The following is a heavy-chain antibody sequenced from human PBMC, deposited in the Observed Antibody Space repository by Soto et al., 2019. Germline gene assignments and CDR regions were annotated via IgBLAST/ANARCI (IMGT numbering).Heavy chain of an antibody. CDR1: GYTFTDNY. V-gene: IGHV1-2*02. Sequence: ASVKVSCKASGYTFTDNYIHWVRQAPGHGLEWMGWINPNTGGANYAQKFQGRVTVTRDTSITTAYMELSRLRSDDTAVYYCARDFSSSADGFDYWGQGTPVTVSS. J-gene: IGHJ4*02. CDR2: INPNTGGA. D-gene: IGHD6-6*01. CDR3: ARDFSSSADGFDY.